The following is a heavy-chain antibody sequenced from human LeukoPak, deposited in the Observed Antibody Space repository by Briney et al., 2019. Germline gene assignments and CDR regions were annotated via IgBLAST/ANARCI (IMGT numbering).Heavy chain of an antibody. D-gene: IGHD3-10*01. V-gene: IGHV4-39*01. J-gene: IGHJ5*02. CDR1: GGSISSYY. Sequence: SETLSLTCTVSGGSISSYYWGWIRQPPGKGLEWIGSIYYSGSTYYNPSLKSRVTISVDTSKNQFSLKLSSVTAADTAVYYCARHVAMVRGVGWFDPWGQGTLVTVSS. CDR3: ARHVAMVRGVGWFDP. CDR2: IYYSGST.